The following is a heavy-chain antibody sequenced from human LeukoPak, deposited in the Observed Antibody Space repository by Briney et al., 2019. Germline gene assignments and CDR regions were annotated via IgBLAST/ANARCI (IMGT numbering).Heavy chain of an antibody. CDR1: GSTFTSYT. J-gene: IGHJ4*02. CDR2: ISGGGDFT. CDR3: AKDQLATIRGYFDY. Sequence: GGSLRLSCAASGSTFTSYTMSWVRQAPGKGLEWVSAISGGGDFTYYADSVKGRFTISRDNSKNTLYLQMNSLRAEDTAVYYCAKDQLATIRGYFDYWGQGTLVTVSS. D-gene: IGHD5-24*01. V-gene: IGHV3-23*01.